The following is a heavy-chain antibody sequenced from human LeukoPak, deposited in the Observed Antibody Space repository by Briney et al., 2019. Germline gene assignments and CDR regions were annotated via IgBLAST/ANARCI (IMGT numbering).Heavy chain of an antibody. D-gene: IGHD3-10*01. Sequence: GGSLRLSCAASGFTFSDYYMSWIRQAPGKGLEWLSYISSSGDTMYYADSVKGRFTISRNNARNSLYLQMNSLRAEDTAMYYCARDLPLLWFGEPFDYWGQGTLVTVSS. J-gene: IGHJ4*02. V-gene: IGHV3-11*01. CDR1: GFTFSDYY. CDR2: ISSSGDTM. CDR3: ARDLPLLWFGEPFDY.